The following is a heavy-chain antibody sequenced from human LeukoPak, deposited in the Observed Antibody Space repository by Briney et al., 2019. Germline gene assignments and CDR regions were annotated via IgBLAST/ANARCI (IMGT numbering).Heavy chain of an antibody. CDR1: GFTFSSYE. J-gene: IGHJ6*03. CDR2: ISGRGGTV. V-gene: IGHV3-48*03. CDR3: ARDLYYMDV. Sequence: GGSRRLSCAASGFTFSSYEMNWVRQAPGKGLEWVSYISGRGGTVYYADSVKGRFTISRDNAKNSLYLQMNSLRAEDTAVYYCARDLYYMDVWGKGTTVTVSS.